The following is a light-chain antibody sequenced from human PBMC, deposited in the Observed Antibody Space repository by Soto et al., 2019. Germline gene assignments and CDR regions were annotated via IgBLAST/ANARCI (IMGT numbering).Light chain of an antibody. CDR2: EVT. J-gene: IGLJ2*01. CDR1: SGDIGGYNY. Sequence: QSALTQPPSVSGSPGQSITISCTGTSGDIGGYNYVSWYQQHPGKAPKLLISEVTNRPSGVSNRFSGSKSGNTASLTISGLQAEDEADYYCSSYTTNITPVVFGGGTKLTVL. V-gene: IGLV2-14*01. CDR3: SSYTTNITPVV.